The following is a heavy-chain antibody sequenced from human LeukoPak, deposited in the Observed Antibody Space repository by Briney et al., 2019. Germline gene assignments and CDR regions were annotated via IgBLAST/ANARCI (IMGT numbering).Heavy chain of an antibody. D-gene: IGHD1-1*01. J-gene: IGHJ5*02. V-gene: IGHV4-38-2*01. CDR3: AGDKETTGNGRPNWFDP. CDR1: GYSISSGYY. Sequence: SETLSLTCAVSGYSISSGYYWGWIRQPPGKGLQWIGSIFQRGYSYYNPSLKRRVTISVDTSRNQFSLKLSSVTAADTAVYYWAGDKETTGNGRPNWFDPWGQGTLVTVSS. CDR2: IFQRGYS.